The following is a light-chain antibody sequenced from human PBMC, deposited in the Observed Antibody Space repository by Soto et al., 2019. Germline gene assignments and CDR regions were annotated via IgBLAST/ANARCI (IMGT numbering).Light chain of an antibody. V-gene: IGKV3-11*01. Sequence: EIVLTQYTATLSLSPGERATLSCRASQSVNNYLAWYQQRHGQAPRLLIYDASNRATGTPARFSGSGSGTYFPLTISSLEPEDFAVYYCQHRNNRPFSFGPGTKVDIK. CDR2: DAS. CDR3: QHRNNRPFS. J-gene: IGKJ3*01. CDR1: QSVNNY.